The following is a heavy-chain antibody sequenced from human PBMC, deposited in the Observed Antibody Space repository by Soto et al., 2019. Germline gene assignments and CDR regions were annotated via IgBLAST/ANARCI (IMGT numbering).Heavy chain of an antibody. CDR1: GFTFSSYA. D-gene: IGHD1-1*01. Sequence: PGGSLRLSCAASGFTFSSYAMSWVRQAPGKGLEWVSSISSSGGVTYYADSVKGRFTFSRDNSRNTLSLQMNSLRAEDTAIYYWAKISTGTANFDDWGQGTLVTVSS. V-gene: IGHV3-23*01. CDR3: AKISTGTANFDD. CDR2: ISSSGGVT. J-gene: IGHJ4*02.